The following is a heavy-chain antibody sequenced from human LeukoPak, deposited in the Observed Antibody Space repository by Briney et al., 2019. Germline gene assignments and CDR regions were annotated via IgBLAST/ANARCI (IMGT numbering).Heavy chain of an antibody. J-gene: IGHJ3*02. V-gene: IGHV3-23*01. Sequence: SGGSLRLSCAAPGFTFSGYGMSWVRQAPGKGLEWVSSISNTGGSTYYADSVKGRFTISRDNSKNTLYLQMNSLRAEDTAVYYCAKGRGTGVTTPGAFDIWGQGTMVTVSS. CDR2: ISNTGGST. CDR3: AKGRGTGVTTPGAFDI. D-gene: IGHD1-26*01. CDR1: GFTFSGYG.